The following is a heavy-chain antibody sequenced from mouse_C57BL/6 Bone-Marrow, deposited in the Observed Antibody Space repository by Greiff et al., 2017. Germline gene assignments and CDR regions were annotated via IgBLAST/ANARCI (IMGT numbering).Heavy chain of an antibody. V-gene: IGHV1-42*01. CDR2: INPSTGGT. D-gene: IGHD1-1*01. CDR3: ARGDYYGSSYYCDY. Sequence: VQLQQSGPELVKPGASVKISCKASGYSFTGYYMNWVKQSPEKSLEWIGEINPSTGGTTYNQKFKAKATLTVDKSSSTAYMQLKSLTSEDSAVYYCARGDYYGSSYYCDYWGQGTTLTVSS. J-gene: IGHJ2*01. CDR1: GYSFTGYY.